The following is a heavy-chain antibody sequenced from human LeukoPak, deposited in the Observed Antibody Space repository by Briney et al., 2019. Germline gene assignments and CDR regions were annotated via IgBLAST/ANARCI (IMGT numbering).Heavy chain of an antibody. J-gene: IGHJ4*02. CDR2: IYSSGST. D-gene: IGHD5-24*01. CDR3: AREVSARDGSLGRPFDY. V-gene: IGHV4-4*07. CDR1: GGSFSGYF. Sequence: SETLSLTCAVYGGSFSGYFWSWIRQPAGKGLEWIGRIYSSGSTNYNASLKSRVTVSVDTSKNQFSLKLSSVTAADTAVYYCAREVSARDGSLGRPFDYWGQGTLVTVSS.